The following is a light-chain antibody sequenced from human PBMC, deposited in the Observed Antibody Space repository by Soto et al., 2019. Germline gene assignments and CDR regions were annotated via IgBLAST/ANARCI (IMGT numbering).Light chain of an antibody. CDR2: GAS. J-gene: IGKJ1*01. Sequence: EIVLTQSPGTLSLSPGERATLSCRASQSVSSSYLAWYQQKPGQAPRLLICGASSRATGIPDRFSGSGSGTDFTLIISRLEPEDFAVYYCQQYGSSPWTFGQGTKVEIK. CDR3: QQYGSSPWT. CDR1: QSVSSSY. V-gene: IGKV3-20*01.